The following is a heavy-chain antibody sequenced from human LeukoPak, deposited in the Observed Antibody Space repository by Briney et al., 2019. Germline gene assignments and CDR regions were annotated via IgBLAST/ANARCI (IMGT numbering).Heavy chain of an antibody. D-gene: IGHD2-15*01. CDR1: GYTFTGYY. Sequence: ASVKVSCKASGYTFTGYYMHWVRQAPGQGLEWMGWINPNSGGTNYAQKFQGWVTMTRDTSISTAYMELSRLRSDDTAVYYCARGQVAHYGMDVWGQGTTVTVSS. CDR3: ARGQVAHYGMDV. J-gene: IGHJ6*02. V-gene: IGHV1-2*04. CDR2: INPNSGGT.